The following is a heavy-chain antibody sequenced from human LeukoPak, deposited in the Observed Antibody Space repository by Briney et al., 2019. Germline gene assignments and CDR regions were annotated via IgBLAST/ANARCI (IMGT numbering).Heavy chain of an antibody. D-gene: IGHD6-13*01. V-gene: IGHV4-39*01. CDR1: GGSISSSSYY. J-gene: IGHJ6*03. CDR3: ARVNHSSSWLYYYYYMDV. Sequence: SETLSLTCTVSGGSISSSSYYWGWIRQPPGKGLEWIGSIYYSGSTYYNPSLKSRVTISVDTSKNQFSLKLSSVTAADTAVYYCARVNHSSSWLYYYYYMDVWGKGTTVTVSS. CDR2: IYYSGST.